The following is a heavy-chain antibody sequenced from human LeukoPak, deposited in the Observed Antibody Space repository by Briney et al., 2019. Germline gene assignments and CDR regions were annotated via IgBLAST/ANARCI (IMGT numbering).Heavy chain of an antibody. V-gene: IGHV1-18*01. CDR2: ISAYNGNT. Sequence: ASVKVSCKASGYIFTSYGISWVRQAPGQGLEWMGWISAYNGNTNYAQKFQGRVTMTEDTSTDTAYMELSSLRSEDTAVYYCATYRFGELRLYNWFDPWGQGTLVTVSS. CDR1: GYIFTSYG. D-gene: IGHD3-10*01. CDR3: ATYRFGELRLYNWFDP. J-gene: IGHJ5*02.